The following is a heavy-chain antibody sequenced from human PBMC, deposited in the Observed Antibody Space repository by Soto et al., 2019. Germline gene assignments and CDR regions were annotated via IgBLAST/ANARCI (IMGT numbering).Heavy chain of an antibody. CDR2: IWSDGSNK. CDR1: GFTFSSYG. D-gene: IGHD3-16*01. J-gene: IGHJ4*02. V-gene: IGHV3-33*01. Sequence: QVQLVESGGGVVQPGRSLRLSCAASGFTFSSYGMHWVRQAPGKGLEWVAVIWSDGSNKYYADSVKGRFTISRDNSKNTLYVQMNSLRAEDTAVYYCARAGGGEGGYFDYWGQGTLVTVSS. CDR3: ARAGGGEGGYFDY.